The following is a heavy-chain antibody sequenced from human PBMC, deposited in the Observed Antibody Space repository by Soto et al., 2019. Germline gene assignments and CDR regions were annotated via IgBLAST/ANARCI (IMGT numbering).Heavy chain of an antibody. CDR1: GYTFTRYG. J-gene: IGHJ5*02. CDR3: ARVGAAAGTGVNWFDP. D-gene: IGHD6-13*01. CDR2: ISAYNGNT. Sequence: AAVKVSCKASGYTFTRYGISWVRQAPGQGLEWMGWISAYNGNTNYAQKLQGRVTMTTDTSTSTAYMELRSLRSDDTAVYYCARVGAAAGTGVNWFDPWGQGTLVTVSS. V-gene: IGHV1-18*04.